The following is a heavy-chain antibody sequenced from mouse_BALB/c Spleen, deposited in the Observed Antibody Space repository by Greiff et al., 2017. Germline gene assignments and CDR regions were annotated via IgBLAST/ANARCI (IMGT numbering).Heavy chain of an antibody. CDR3: ARSMGYYAMDY. D-gene: IGHD2-3*01. Sequence: VQLQQSGPELMKPGASVKISCKASGYSFTSYYMHWVKQSHGKSLEWIGYIDPFNGGTSYNQKFKGKATLTVDKSSSTAYMHLSSLTSEDSAVYYCARSMGYYAMDYWGQGTSVTVSS. CDR1: GYSFTSYY. J-gene: IGHJ4*01. V-gene: IGHV1S135*01. CDR2: IDPFNGGT.